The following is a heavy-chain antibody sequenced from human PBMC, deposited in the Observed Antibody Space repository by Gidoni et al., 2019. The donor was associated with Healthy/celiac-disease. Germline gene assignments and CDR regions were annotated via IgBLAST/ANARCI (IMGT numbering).Heavy chain of an antibody. Sequence: EVQLVESGGGLVQPGGSLRLSCAASGFTFSSYWMSWVRQAPGKGLEWVANIKQDGSEKYYVDSVKGRFTISRDNAKNSLYLQMNSLRAEDTAVYYCARDRGSRYSSRFHYFDYWGQGTLVTVSS. D-gene: IGHD6-13*01. CDR1: GFTFSSYW. CDR3: ARDRGSRYSSRFHYFDY. J-gene: IGHJ4*02. CDR2: IKQDGSEK. V-gene: IGHV3-7*04.